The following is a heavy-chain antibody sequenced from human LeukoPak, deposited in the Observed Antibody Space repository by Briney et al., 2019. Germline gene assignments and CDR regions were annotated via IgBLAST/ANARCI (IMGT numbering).Heavy chain of an antibody. J-gene: IGHJ6*02. CDR2: ISSNGGTT. V-gene: IGHV3-64*01. CDR1: GFSFSNYA. D-gene: IGHD5-12*01. Sequence: PGGSLRLSCAASGFSFSNYAMHWVRQAPGKGLEYVSAISSNGGTTYYANSVKGRFTISRDNSKNTLYLQMGSLRDDDMAVYYCARGPSGYGSMDVWGQGTTVTVSS. CDR3: ARGPSGYGSMDV.